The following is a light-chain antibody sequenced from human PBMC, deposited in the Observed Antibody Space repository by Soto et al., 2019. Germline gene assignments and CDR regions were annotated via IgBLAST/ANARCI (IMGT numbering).Light chain of an antibody. Sequence: IVLTQSPATLSVSPGERNTLSCRASQSVSNNYLGWYQQKPGQAPRLLIYGASNRATGIPDRFSGSGSGTDFTLTISRLEPEDFAVYYCQQYGSSGTFGQGTKVDIK. CDR3: QQYGSSGT. V-gene: IGKV3-20*01. CDR1: QSVSNNY. CDR2: GAS. J-gene: IGKJ1*01.